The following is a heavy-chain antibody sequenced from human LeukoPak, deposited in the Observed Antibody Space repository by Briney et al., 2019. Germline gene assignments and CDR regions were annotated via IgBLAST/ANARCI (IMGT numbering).Heavy chain of an antibody. CDR1: GFTFSSYA. V-gene: IGHV3-23*01. Sequence: PGGSLRLSCAASGFTFSSYAMSWVRQAPGKGLEWVSAISGSGGSTYYADSVKGRFTISRDNSKNTLYLQMNSLRAEDTAVYYCARDLLEWLHYFDYWGQGTLVTVSS. CDR2: ISGSGGST. CDR3: ARDLLEWLHYFDY. J-gene: IGHJ4*02. D-gene: IGHD3-3*01.